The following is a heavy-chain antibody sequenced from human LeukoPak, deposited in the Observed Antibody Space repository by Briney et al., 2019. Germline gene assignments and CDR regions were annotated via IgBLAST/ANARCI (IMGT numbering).Heavy chain of an antibody. D-gene: IGHD3-9*01. CDR2: IKSKTDGGTT. J-gene: IGHJ5*02. CDR1: GFTFSSYS. CDR3: TTDLARPDYYDISP. V-gene: IGHV3-15*01. Sequence: PGGSLRLSCAASGFTFSSYSMSWVRQAPGKGLEWVGRIKSKTDGGTTDYAAPVKGRFTISRDDSKNTLYLQMNSLKTEDTAVYYCTTDLARPDYYDISPWGQGTLVTVSS.